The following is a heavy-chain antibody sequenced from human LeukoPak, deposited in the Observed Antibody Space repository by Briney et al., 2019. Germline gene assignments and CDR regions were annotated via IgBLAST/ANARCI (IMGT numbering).Heavy chain of an antibody. D-gene: IGHD5-18*01. Sequence: ASVKVSCKASGYTFTGYYMHWVRQAPGRGLEWMGWINPNSGGTNYAQKFQGRVTMTRDTSISTAYMELSRLRSDDTAVYYCARDAIIGYSYNWFDPWGQGTLVTVSS. V-gene: IGHV1-2*02. J-gene: IGHJ5*02. CDR1: GYTFTGYY. CDR2: INPNSGGT. CDR3: ARDAIIGYSYNWFDP.